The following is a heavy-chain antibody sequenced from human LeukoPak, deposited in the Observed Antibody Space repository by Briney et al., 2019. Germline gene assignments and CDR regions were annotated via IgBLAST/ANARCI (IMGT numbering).Heavy chain of an antibody. Sequence: SETPSLTCTVSGGSISSGSYYWSWIRQPAGKGLEWIGRISTSGITKYNPPLKSRVTISVDKSKNQFSLKLSSVTAADTAVYYCARDAVAGVGLNYFDYWGQGTLVTVSS. CDR2: ISTSGIT. CDR1: GGSISSGSYY. CDR3: ARDAVAGVGLNYFDY. J-gene: IGHJ4*02. D-gene: IGHD6-19*01. V-gene: IGHV4-61*02.